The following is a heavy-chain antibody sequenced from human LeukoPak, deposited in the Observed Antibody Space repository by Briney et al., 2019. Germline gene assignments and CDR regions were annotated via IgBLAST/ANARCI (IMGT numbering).Heavy chain of an antibody. CDR1: GFTFSSYG. D-gene: IGHD3-3*01. Sequence: PGRSLRLSCAASGFTFSSYGMHWVRQAPGKGLEWVAVISYDGSNKYYADSVKGRFTISRDNSKNTLYLQMNSLRAEDTAVYYCAKGGDFWSGYYSRGPWGQGTLVTVSS. CDR2: ISYDGSNK. J-gene: IGHJ5*02. CDR3: AKGGDFWSGYYSRGP. V-gene: IGHV3-30*18.